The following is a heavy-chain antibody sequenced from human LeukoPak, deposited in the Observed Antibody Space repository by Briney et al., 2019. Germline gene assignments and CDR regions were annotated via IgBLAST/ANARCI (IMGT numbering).Heavy chain of an antibody. CDR1: GYTFTGYY. CDR2: INPNSGGT. Sequence: ASVKVSCKASGYTFTGYYMHWVRQAPGQGLEWMGWINPNSGGTNYAQKFQGRVTMTRDTSISTAYTELSRLRSDDTAVYYCARDRGDGYNYPLDYWGQGTLVTVSS. CDR3: ARDRGDGYNYPLDY. V-gene: IGHV1-2*02. J-gene: IGHJ4*02. D-gene: IGHD5-12*01.